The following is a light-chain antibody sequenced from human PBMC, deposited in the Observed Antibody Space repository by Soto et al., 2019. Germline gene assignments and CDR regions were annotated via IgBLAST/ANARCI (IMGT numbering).Light chain of an antibody. Sequence: EIVLTRSPGTLSSSPGGRATLSCRASQSVTNNYLAWYQQKRGQAPRLLIWGASIRAADLPDRFSGGGSGTDFTLTISRLEAEDFAIYYCHQYGSSPGSFGQGTKVDIK. CDR3: HQYGSSPGS. V-gene: IGKV3-20*01. CDR1: QSVTNNY. CDR2: GAS. J-gene: IGKJ1*01.